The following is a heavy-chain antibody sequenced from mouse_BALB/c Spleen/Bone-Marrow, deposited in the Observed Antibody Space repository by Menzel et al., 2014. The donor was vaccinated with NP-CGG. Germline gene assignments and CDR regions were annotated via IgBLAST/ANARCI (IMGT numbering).Heavy chain of an antibody. D-gene: IGHD2-3*01. V-gene: IGHV2-3*01. CDR2: ICADGST. CDR3: AKDGYYGGYAMDY. Sequence: QVQLQQSGPGLVAPSQSLSITCTVSGFSLTSFGISWFRQPPGKGLEWLGVICADGSTNYHSALISRLSISKDNSKSXFFLKLNSLQTDDTATYYCAKDGYYGGYAMDYWGQGTSVTVSS. CDR1: GFSLTSFG. J-gene: IGHJ4*01.